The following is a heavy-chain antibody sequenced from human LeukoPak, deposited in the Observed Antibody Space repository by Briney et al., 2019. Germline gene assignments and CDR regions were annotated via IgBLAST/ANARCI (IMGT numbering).Heavy chain of an antibody. Sequence: KPSETLSLTCTVSGASISSYYWNWIRQPPGKGLEWIGYIFYNGNTIYNDSLRSRVTISVDTSKNQFSLKLTSVTAADTARYFCASLQAHGGNYIEYWGQGILVTVPS. CDR2: IFYNGNT. V-gene: IGHV4-59*08. CDR3: ASLQAHGGNYIEY. J-gene: IGHJ4*02. CDR1: GASISSYY. D-gene: IGHD4-23*01.